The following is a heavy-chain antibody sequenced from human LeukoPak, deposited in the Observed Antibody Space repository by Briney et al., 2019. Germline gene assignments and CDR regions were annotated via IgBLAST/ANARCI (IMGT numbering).Heavy chain of an antibody. CDR2: LSNTENS. CDR3: ARAIGVVDCGTQTCYPYHFDK. Sequence: GSLRLSCAASGFSVRGSFMNWVRQAPGKGLEWVSLLSNTENSFYADSVKGRFTLSRDISNNTLYLHMHSLRGEDTAVYFCARAIGVVDCGTQTCYPYHFDKWGRGTLVTVSS. J-gene: IGHJ4*02. CDR1: GFSVRGSF. D-gene: IGHD2-21*01. V-gene: IGHV3-66*01.